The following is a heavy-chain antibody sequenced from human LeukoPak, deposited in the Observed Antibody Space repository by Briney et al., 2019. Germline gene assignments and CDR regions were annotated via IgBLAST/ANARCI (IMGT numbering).Heavy chain of an antibody. V-gene: IGHV1-18*01. CDR3: ARGATSSHGFDI. Sequence: ASVKVSFKASGYTFTSYHFSWVRQAPGQGLEWMGWIGTDNGNTNYAQKFQDRVTITTDTSTTTAYMELRSLSSDDTAVYYCARGATSSHGFDIWGQGTMVTVSS. CDR1: GYTFTSYH. J-gene: IGHJ3*02. CDR2: IGTDNGNT.